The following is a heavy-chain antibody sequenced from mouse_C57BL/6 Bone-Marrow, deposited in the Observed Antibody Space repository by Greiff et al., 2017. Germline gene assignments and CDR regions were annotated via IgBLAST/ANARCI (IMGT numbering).Heavy chain of an antibody. CDR3: ARPLLGYFDY. D-gene: IGHD2-10*01. CDR2: ISDGGSYT. CDR1: GFTFSSYA. J-gene: IGHJ2*01. Sequence: EVQGVESGGGLVKPGGSLKLSCAASGFTFSSYAMSWVRQTPEKRLEWVATISDGGSYTYYPDNVKGRFTISRDNAKNNLYLQMSHLKSEDTAMYYCARPLLGYFDYWGRGTTLTVSS. V-gene: IGHV5-4*01.